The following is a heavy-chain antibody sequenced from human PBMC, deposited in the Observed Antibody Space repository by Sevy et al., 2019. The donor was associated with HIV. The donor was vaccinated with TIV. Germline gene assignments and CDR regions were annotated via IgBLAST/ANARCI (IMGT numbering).Heavy chain of an antibody. J-gene: IGHJ6*03. CDR3: ARDPEARYKQQLPSGDYYYYYMDV. D-gene: IGHD6-13*01. Sequence: SETLSLTCTVSGGSISSGSYYWSWIRQPAGKGLEWIGRIYTSGSTNYNPSLKSRVTISVDTSKNQFSLKLSSVTAADPAVYYCARDPEARYKQQLPSGDYYYYYMDVWGKGTTVTVSS. CDR1: GGSISSGSYY. CDR2: IYTSGST. V-gene: IGHV4-61*02.